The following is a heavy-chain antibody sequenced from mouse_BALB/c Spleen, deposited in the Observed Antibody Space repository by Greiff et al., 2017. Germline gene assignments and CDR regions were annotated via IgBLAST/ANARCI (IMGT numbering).Heavy chain of an antibody. D-gene: IGHD1-2*01. CDR1: GYSITSGYY. CDR3: ARAITTAPLY. V-gene: IGHV3-6*02. Sequence: DVKLQESGPGLVKPSQSLSLTCSVTGYSITSGYYWNWIRQFPGNKLEWMGYISYDGSNNYNPSLKNRISITRDTSKNQFFLKLNSVTTEDTATYYCARAITTAPLYWGQGTSVTVSS. J-gene: IGHJ4*01. CDR2: ISYDGSN.